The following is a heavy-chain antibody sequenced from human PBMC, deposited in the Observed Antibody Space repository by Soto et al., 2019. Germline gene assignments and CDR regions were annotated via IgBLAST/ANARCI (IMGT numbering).Heavy chain of an antibody. CDR1: GLTFGDYA. CDR3: TRDLTLYCTNGVCYKGGYYYYGMDV. V-gene: IGHV3-49*04. CDR2: IRSKAYGGTT. J-gene: IGHJ6*02. D-gene: IGHD2-8*01. Sequence: GGSLRLSCTASGLTFGDYAMSWVRQAPGKGLEWVGFIRSKAYGGTTEYAASVKGRFTISRDDSKSIAYLQMNSLKTEDTAVYYCTRDLTLYCTNGVCYKGGYYYYGMDVWGQGTTVTVSS.